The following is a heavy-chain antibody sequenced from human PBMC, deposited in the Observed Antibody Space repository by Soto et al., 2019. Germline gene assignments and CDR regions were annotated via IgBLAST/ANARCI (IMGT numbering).Heavy chain of an antibody. Sequence: SETLSLTCTVSAGSISSSNWWTWLRQSPGKGLEWIGEISLGGNTNYNPSLKSRVTISLDKSKNQFSLKVTSVTAADTAMYYCARDRGGGQSWFDPWGQGTLVTVSS. D-gene: IGHD3-16*01. CDR1: AGSISSSNW. CDR2: ISLGGNT. CDR3: ARDRGGGQSWFDP. V-gene: IGHV4-4*02. J-gene: IGHJ5*02.